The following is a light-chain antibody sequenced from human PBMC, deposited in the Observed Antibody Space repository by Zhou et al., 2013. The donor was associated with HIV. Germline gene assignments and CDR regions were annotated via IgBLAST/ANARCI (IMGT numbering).Light chain of an antibody. CDR3: QQYNDWPRT. V-gene: IGKV3-20*01. Sequence: EIVLTQSPGTLSLSPGERATLSCRASQSVSSSYLGWYQQKPGQAPRLLIYGASSRATGIPDRFSGSGSGTDFTLTISRLEPEDFAVYYCQQYNDWPRTFGQGTKGGDQT. CDR1: QSVSSSY. J-gene: IGKJ1*01. CDR2: GAS.